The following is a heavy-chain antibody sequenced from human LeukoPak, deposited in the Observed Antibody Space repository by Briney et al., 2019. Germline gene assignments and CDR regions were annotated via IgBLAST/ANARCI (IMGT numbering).Heavy chain of an antibody. V-gene: IGHV4-39*07. Sequence: SETLSLTCTVSGGSIIISSYYWAWIRQPPGKGLEWIGSMYYSGSTYYNPSLKSRVTISVDKSKNQFSLKLSSVTAADTAVYYCTTYYYGSGTDYWGQGTLVTVSS. J-gene: IGHJ4*02. CDR2: MYYSGST. CDR1: GGSIIISSYY. D-gene: IGHD3-10*01. CDR3: TTYYYGSGTDY.